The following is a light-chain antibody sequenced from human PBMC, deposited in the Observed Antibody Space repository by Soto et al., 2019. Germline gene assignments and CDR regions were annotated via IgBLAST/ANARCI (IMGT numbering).Light chain of an antibody. Sequence: DIQMTQSPSSLSASVGDRVTITCRASQSISSYLNWYQQKPGKAPKLLIYAASSLQSGVPSRFSGSGSGTDFTLTISSLPPEDFATYYCQQSYRTFGQGTKVEIK. CDR1: QSISSY. J-gene: IGKJ1*01. CDR2: AAS. V-gene: IGKV1-39*01. CDR3: QQSYRT.